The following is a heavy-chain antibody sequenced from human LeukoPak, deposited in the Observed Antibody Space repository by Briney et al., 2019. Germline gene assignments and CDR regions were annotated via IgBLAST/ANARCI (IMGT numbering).Heavy chain of an antibody. Sequence: GGSLRLSCAASGFTFSSYAMSWVRQAPGKGLEWVSAISGSGGSTYYADSVKGRFTISRDNAKNSLYLQMNSLRDEDTAVYYCAPLYAMHNYFDYWGQGTLVTVSS. V-gene: IGHV3-23*01. D-gene: IGHD2-2*01. CDR1: GFTFSSYA. CDR3: APLYAMHNYFDY. J-gene: IGHJ4*02. CDR2: ISGSGGST.